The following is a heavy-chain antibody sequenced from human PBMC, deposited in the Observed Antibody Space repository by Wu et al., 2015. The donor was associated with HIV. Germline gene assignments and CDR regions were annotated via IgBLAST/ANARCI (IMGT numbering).Heavy chain of an antibody. CDR1: GYIFSDYY. Sequence: QVQLVQSESEVKKPGASVKVSCKASGYIFSDYYIYWVRQAPGQGLEWMGWINPRNGGTSYAQDFKGRFSMTRDMSLITVYMEMKRLTSEDTAIYFCARSHKWLQLRYQGNFDYWGQGTLVTVSS. D-gene: IGHD6-19*01. J-gene: IGHJ4*02. CDR3: ARSHKWLQLRYQGNFDY. V-gene: IGHV1/OR15-1*04. CDR2: INPRNGGT.